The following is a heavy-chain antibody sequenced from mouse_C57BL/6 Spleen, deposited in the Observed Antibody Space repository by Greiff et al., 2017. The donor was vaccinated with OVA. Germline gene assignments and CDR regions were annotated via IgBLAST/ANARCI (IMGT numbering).Heavy chain of an antibody. CDR1: GYTFTSYW. CDR2: IDTSDSYT. CDR3: ARKGAYVPHWYFEV. J-gene: IGHJ1*03. Sequence: QVQLQQPGAELVMPGASVKLSCKASGYTFTSYWMHWVKQRPGQGLEWIGEIDTSDSYTNYTQKFKGKSTLTVDKSASTAYMQLSSLTSEDSAVNYWARKGAYVPHWYFEVWGTGTTVTVAS. V-gene: IGHV1-69*01. D-gene: IGHD1-1*01.